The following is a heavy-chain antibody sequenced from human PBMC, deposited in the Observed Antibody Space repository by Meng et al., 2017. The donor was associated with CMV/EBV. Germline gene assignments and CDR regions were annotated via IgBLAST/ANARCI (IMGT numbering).Heavy chain of an antibody. D-gene: IGHD3-3*01. CDR3: ARGFSVGVVIKTFDY. Sequence: SVKVSCKASGYAFTSYYMHWVRQAPGQGLEWMGIINPSGGSTSYAQKFQGRVTMTRDTSTSTVYMELSRLRSDDTAVYYCARGFSVGVVIKTFDYWGQGTLVTVSS. CDR1: GYAFTSYY. V-gene: IGHV1-46*01. CDR2: INPSGGST. J-gene: IGHJ4*02.